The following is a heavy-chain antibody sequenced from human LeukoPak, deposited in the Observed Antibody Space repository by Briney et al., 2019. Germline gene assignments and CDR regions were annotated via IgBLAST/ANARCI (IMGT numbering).Heavy chain of an antibody. J-gene: IGHJ4*02. D-gene: IGHD1-26*01. CDR1: GFTFSSYG. CDR3: AKDGPFISGSYPPSGFEY. CDR2: IRYDGSNK. Sequence: GGSLRFSCAASGFTFSSYGMHWVRQAPGKGLEWVAFIRYDGSNKYYADSVKGRFTISRDNSKNTLYLQMNSLRAEDTAVYYCAKDGPFISGSYPPSGFEYWGQGTLVTVSS. V-gene: IGHV3-30*02.